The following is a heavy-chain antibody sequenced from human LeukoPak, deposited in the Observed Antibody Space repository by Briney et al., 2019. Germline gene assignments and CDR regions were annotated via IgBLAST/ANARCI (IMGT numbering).Heavy chain of an antibody. CDR2: ISGSGGST. V-gene: IGHV3-23*01. Sequence: GGSLRLSCAASGFTFSSYAMSWVRQAPGKGLEWVSAISGSGGSTYYADSVKGRFTISRDNSKNTLYLQMNSLRAEDTAVYYCANGRRIAAAGLTFDYWGQGTLVTVSS. D-gene: IGHD6-13*01. J-gene: IGHJ4*02. CDR1: GFTFSSYA. CDR3: ANGRRIAAAGLTFDY.